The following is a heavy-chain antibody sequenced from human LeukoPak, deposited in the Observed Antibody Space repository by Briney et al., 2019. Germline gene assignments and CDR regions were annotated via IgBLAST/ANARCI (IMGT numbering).Heavy chain of an antibody. Sequence: GGSLRLSCAASGFTFSNYWMSWVRQAPGKGLEWVGRIKSKTDGGTTDYAAPVKGRFTISRDDSKNTLYLQMNSLKTEDTAVYYCTTSQYCSSTSCYISRIYYYYYMDVWGKGTTVTVSS. CDR1: GFTFSNYW. J-gene: IGHJ6*03. D-gene: IGHD2-2*01. CDR3: TTSQYCSSTSCYISRIYYYYYMDV. V-gene: IGHV3-15*01. CDR2: IKSKTDGGTT.